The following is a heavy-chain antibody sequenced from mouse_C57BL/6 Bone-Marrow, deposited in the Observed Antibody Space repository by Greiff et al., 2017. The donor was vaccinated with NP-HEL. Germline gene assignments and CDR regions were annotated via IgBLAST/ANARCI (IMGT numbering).Heavy chain of an antibody. CDR3: ARSWDLLWSDMDY. D-gene: IGHD2-1*01. J-gene: IGHJ4*01. CDR1: GYTFTDHT. CDR2: IYPRDGST. V-gene: IGHV1-78*01. Sequence: VKLMESDAELVKPGASVKISCKVSGYTFTDHTIHWMKQRPEQGLEWIGYIYPRDGSTKYNEKFKGKATLTADKSSSTAYMQLNSLTSEDSAVYFCARSWDLLWSDMDYWGQGTSVTVSS.